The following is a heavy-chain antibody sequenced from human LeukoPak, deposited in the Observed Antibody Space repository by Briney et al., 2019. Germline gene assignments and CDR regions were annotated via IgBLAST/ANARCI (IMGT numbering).Heavy chain of an antibody. J-gene: IGHJ2*01. CDR1: GYSFTNYW. CDR2: IYPGDSDS. V-gene: IGHV5-51*01. Sequence: GESLKISCKGSGYSFTNYWIGWVPQMPGKGLEWMGMIYPGDSDSRSSPSFQGQVTTSADKSITTAYLQWSSLKASDTAMYFCMALSLGYSSSTSCGPGRSFDLWGRGTLVTVSS. D-gene: IGHD2-2*01. CDR3: MALSLGYSSSTSCGPGRSFDL.